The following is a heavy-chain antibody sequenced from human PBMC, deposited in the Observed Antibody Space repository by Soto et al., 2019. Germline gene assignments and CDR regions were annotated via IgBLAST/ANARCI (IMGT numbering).Heavy chain of an antibody. CDR3: ARGGKYYDILTGSLYYFDY. V-gene: IGHV4-59*01. J-gene: IGHJ4*02. Sequence: QVQLQESGPGLVKPSETLSLTCTVSGGSISSYYWSWIRQAPGKGLEWIGYIYYSGRSNYNPPLKSRVTISVGTAKNQFSLKLSSVTAADTAVYYCARGGKYYDILTGSLYYFDYWGQGTLVTVSS. D-gene: IGHD3-9*01. CDR1: GGSISSYY. CDR2: IYYSGRS.